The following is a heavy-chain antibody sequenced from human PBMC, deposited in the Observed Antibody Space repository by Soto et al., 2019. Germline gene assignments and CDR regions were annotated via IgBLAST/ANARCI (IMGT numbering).Heavy chain of an antibody. V-gene: IGHV3-53*01. J-gene: IGHJ6*02. CDR3: ARGAPHYYYGMDV. Sequence: GGSLRLSCATSGFTFTDYTIHWVRQAPGKGLEWVSVIYSGGSTYYADSVKGRFTISRDNSKNTLYLQMNSLRAEDTAVYYCARGAPHYYYGMDVWGQGTTVTVSS. CDR1: GFTFTDYT. CDR2: IYSGGST.